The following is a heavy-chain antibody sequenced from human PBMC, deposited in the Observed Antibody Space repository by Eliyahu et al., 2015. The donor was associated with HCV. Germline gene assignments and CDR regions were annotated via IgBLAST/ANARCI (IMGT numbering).Heavy chain of an antibody. V-gene: IGHV3-9*01. J-gene: IGHJ5*02. CDR3: AKGLRYSSSWANGFDP. D-gene: IGHD6-13*01. Sequence: EVQLVESGGGLVQPGRSLRLSCAASGFTFXDYAMHWVRQAPGKGLGWVSGISWNSGSIGYADSVKGRFTISRDNAKNSLYLQMNSLRAEDAALYYCAKGLRYSSSWANGFDPWGQGTLVTVSS. CDR1: GFTFXDYA. CDR2: ISWNSGSI.